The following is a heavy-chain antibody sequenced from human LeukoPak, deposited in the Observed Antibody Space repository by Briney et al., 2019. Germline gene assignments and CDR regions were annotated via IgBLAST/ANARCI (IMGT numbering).Heavy chain of an antibody. Sequence: ASVTVSCTASGYTFTNYDINWVRLATGQGLEWMGWMNPNSGNTGYAQKFQGRVTMTRNTSVSTAYMDLSSLRSEDTAVYYCARGSSGDYSVSGSAWFDPWGQGTLVTVSS. D-gene: IGHD3-10*01. V-gene: IGHV1-8*01. CDR2: MNPNSGNT. CDR3: ARGSSGDYSVSGSAWFDP. CDR1: GYTFTNYD. J-gene: IGHJ5*02.